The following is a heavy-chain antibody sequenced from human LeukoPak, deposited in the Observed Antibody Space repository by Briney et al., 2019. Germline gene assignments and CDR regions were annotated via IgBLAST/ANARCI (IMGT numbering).Heavy chain of an antibody. J-gene: IGHJ4*02. V-gene: IGHV3-21*01. D-gene: IGHD6-19*01. Sequence: GGSLRLSCAASGFTLSSYSMNWVRQAPGKGLEWVSSISSSSSYIYYADSVKGRFTISRDNAKNSLYLQMNSLRAEDTAVYYCARDWGIAVAIDYWGQGTLVTVSS. CDR2: ISSSSSYI. CDR1: GFTLSSYS. CDR3: ARDWGIAVAIDY.